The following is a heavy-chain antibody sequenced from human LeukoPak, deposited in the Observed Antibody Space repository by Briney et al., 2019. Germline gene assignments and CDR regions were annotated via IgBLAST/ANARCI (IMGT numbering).Heavy chain of an antibody. J-gene: IGHJ6*03. CDR3: AKEGGRYGDMDV. V-gene: IGHV1-46*01. CDR1: GYTFTSNK. Sequence: ASVKVSCKASGYTFTSNKIHWVRQAPGQGLEWMGIISPSSGSARQAQKFQGRVTMTRDMSTSTVHMELSSLRSEDTAVYYCAKEGGRYGDMDVWGKGTTVTISS. D-gene: IGHD1-26*01. CDR2: ISPSSGSA.